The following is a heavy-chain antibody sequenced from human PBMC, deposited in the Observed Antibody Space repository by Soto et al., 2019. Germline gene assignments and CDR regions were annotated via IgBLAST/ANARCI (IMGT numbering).Heavy chain of an antibody. D-gene: IGHD7-27*01. J-gene: IGHJ4*02. V-gene: IGHV3-23*01. CDR3: AKDAISGNQVWDYFDY. CDR1: GFTFSNYA. CDR2: FGVGGNYI. Sequence: EVQLLESGGGLVQPGGSLRLSCAASGFTFSNYAMNWVRQAPGKGLEWGSGFGVGGNYIYYADSVKGRFTISRDNSKNTLYLQMNSLRAEDTAVYYCAKDAISGNQVWDYFDYWGQGTPVTVSS.